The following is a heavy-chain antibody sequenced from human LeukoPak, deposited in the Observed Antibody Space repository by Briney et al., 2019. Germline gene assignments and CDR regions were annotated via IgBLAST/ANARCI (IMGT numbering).Heavy chain of an antibody. CDR1: GFTFSSYS. Sequence: GGSLRLSCAASGFTFSSYSMNWVRQAPGKGLEWVSSISSSSSYIYYADSVKGRFTISRDNAKNSLYLQMNSLRAEDTVVYYCVCSGYSSSWYSDYWGQGTLVTVSS. D-gene: IGHD6-13*01. CDR2: ISSSSSYI. J-gene: IGHJ4*02. CDR3: VCSGYSSSWYSDY. V-gene: IGHV3-21*01.